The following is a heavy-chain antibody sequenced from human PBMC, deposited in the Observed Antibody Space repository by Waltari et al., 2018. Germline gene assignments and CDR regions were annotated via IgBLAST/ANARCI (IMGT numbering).Heavy chain of an antibody. D-gene: IGHD6-13*01. J-gene: IGHJ4*02. CDR1: GFTFDDYT. V-gene: IGHV3-43*01. Sequence: EVQLVESGGVVVQPGGSLRLSCAASGFTFDDYTMHWVRQAPGKGLEWVSLISWDGGSTYYADSVKGRFTISRDNSKNSLYLQMNSLRTEDTALYYCAKDSGGKYSSSWYEVEDYWGQGTLVTVSS. CDR3: AKDSGGKYSSSWYEVEDY. CDR2: ISWDGGST.